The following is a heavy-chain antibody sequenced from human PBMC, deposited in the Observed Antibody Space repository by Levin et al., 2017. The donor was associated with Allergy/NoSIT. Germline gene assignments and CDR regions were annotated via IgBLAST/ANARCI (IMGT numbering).Heavy chain of an antibody. J-gene: IGHJ4*02. Sequence: SETLSLTCTVSGGSISSYYWSWIRQPPGQGLEWIGYIYYSGITHYNPPLKSRVTISVYTSKYLFSLKLSSVTAADMAVYYCARDRNSYRLFDYWCQGTRVNGSS. CDR3: ARDRNSYRLFDY. V-gene: IGHV4-59*01. CDR2: IYYSGIT. CDR1: GGSISSYY. D-gene: IGHD5-18*01.